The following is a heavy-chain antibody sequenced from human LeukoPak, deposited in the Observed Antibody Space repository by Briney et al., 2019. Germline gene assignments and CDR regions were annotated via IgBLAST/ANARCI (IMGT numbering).Heavy chain of an antibody. V-gene: IGHV4-34*01. CDR1: GFAFGTYA. J-gene: IGHJ4*02. D-gene: IGHD3-10*01. CDR2: INHSGRT. CDR3: ARMERFGVRAYYFDY. Sequence: PGGSLRLSCAGSGFAFGTYAMSWVRQPPGKGLEWIGEINHSGRTNYNASLKSRVTISVDTAKKQFSLKLSSVTAADTAVYYCARMERFGVRAYYFDYWGQGTLVTVSS.